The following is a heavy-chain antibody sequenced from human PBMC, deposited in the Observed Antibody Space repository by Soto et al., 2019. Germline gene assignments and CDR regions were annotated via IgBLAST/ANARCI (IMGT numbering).Heavy chain of an antibody. D-gene: IGHD3-22*01. CDR1: GYTFTGYY. Sequence: ASVKVSCKASGYTFTGYYMHWVRQAPGQGLEWMGWINPNSGGTNYAQKFQGRVTMTRDTSISTAYMELSRLRSDDTAVYYCARDQSYYDSSGYYFWGQGTLVTVS. J-gene: IGHJ4*02. CDR2: INPNSGGT. CDR3: ARDQSYYDSSGYYF. V-gene: IGHV1-2*02.